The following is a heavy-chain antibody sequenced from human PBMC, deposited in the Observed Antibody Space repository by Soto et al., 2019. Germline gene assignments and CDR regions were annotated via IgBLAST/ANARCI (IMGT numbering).Heavy chain of an antibody. Sequence: SETLSLTCTVSGGSVSSGSYYWSWIRQPPGKGLEWIGYVYYSGSTNYNPSLKSRVTISVDTSKNQFSLKLSSVTAADTAVYYCARGSCSGGSCYDDSINYGIDYWGQGTLVTVSS. J-gene: IGHJ4*02. V-gene: IGHV4-61*01. D-gene: IGHD2-15*01. CDR3: ARGSCSGGSCYDDSINYGIDY. CDR1: GGSVSSGSYY. CDR2: VYYSGST.